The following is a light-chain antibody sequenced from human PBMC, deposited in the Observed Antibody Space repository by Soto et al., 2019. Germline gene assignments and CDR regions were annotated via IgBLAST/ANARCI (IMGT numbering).Light chain of an antibody. CDR3: QQYFSYSWT. V-gene: IGKV1-5*03. J-gene: IGKJ1*01. CDR1: QSISTW. Sequence: DIQMTQSPSTLSAFVGDRVTITCRASQSISTWLAWYQQKPGKAPKLLIYKPSSLESGDPSRFSGSGSGTEFTLTITSLQPDDSATYYCQQYFSYSWTFGQGTKVE. CDR2: KPS.